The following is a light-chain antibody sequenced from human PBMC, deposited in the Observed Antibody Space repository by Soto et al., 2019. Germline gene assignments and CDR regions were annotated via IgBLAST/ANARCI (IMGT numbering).Light chain of an antibody. CDR2: GAS. J-gene: IGKJ4*01. CDR3: QQDNNWPPVT. CDR1: QSVSSN. V-gene: IGKV3-15*01. Sequence: EIVMTQSPATLSVSPGERATLSCRASQSVSSNLAWYQQKPGQAPRLRIYGASTRATGIPARFSGSGSGTEFTLTISSLQSEDVAVYYCQQDNNWPPVTFGGGTKVEIK.